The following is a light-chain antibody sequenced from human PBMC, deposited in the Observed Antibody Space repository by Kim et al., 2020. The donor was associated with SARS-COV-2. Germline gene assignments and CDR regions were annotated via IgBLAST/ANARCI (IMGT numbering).Light chain of an antibody. V-gene: IGKV3-20*01. J-gene: IGKJ2*01. CDR2: GAS. CDR1: QSISSSF. Sequence: SPGERLTLSCRASQSISSSFLAWYQHKPGQAPRLLLHGASNRATGIPDRFSGSGSGTDFTLTISRLEPEDFAVYYCQHYDSSPLYTFGQGTKLEI. CDR3: QHYDSSPLYT.